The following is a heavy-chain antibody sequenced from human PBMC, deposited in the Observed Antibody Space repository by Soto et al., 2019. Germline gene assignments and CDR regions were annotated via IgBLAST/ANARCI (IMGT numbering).Heavy chain of an antibody. V-gene: IGHV3-64*01. CDR2: ISSNGGST. D-gene: IGHD6-6*01. CDR1: GFTFSSYA. CDR3: ARDRYSSSSDYFDY. J-gene: IGHJ4*02. Sequence: HPGGSLRLSCAASGFTFSSYAMHWVRQAPGKGLEYVSAISSNGGSTYYANSVKGRFTISRDNSKNTLYLQMGSLRAEDMAVYYCARDRYSSSSDYFDYWGQGTLVTVSS.